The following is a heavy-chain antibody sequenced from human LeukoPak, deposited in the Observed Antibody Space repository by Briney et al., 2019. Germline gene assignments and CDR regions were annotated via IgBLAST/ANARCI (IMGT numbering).Heavy chain of an antibody. CDR2: IYTSGST. CDR1: GYSISSGYY. V-gene: IGHV4-38-2*01. CDR3: ASSKKGGGSGY. J-gene: IGHJ4*02. Sequence: SETLSLTCAVSGYSISSGYYWGWIRPPAGKGLEWIGRIYTSGSTNYNPSLKRRVTIPVDTSKNQFSLKLNSVTAADTAVYFCASSKKGGGSGYWGQGTLVTVSS. D-gene: IGHD2-15*01.